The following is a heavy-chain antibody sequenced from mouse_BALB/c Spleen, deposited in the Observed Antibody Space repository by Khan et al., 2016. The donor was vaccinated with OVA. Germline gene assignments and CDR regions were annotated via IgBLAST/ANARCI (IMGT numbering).Heavy chain of an antibody. V-gene: IGHV2-2*02. CDR2: IWSGGST. J-gene: IGHJ3*01. D-gene: IGHD2-4*01. CDR3: ARNYDYDEGLAY. Sequence: VKLQQSGPGLVQPSQSLSITCTVSGFSLTTYGVHWVRQSPGKGLEWLGVIWSGGSTDYNAAFISRLSISKDSSKSQAFFKMNSLQVNDTAIYYCARNYDYDEGLAYWGQGTLVTVSA. CDR1: GFSLTTYG.